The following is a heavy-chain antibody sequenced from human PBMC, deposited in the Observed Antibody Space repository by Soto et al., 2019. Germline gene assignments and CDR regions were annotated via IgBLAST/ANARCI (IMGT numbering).Heavy chain of an antibody. CDR2: IVGSGDSI. CDR1: GFTFSKYA. J-gene: IGHJ4*02. Sequence: PGGSLRLSCAASGFTFSKYAMIWVRQAPGKGQEWVSGIVGSGDSIYYADSVKGRFTISRDNSKNMLYLQMNSLRAEDTALYYCAKDAVYGDGLWLVDNWGQGTVVPVPS. D-gene: IGHD2-21*02. V-gene: IGHV3-23*01. CDR3: AKDAVYGDGLWLVDN.